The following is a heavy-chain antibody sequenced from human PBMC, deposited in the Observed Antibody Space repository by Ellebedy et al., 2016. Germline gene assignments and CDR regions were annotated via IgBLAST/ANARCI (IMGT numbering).Heavy chain of an antibody. V-gene: IGHV1-18*01. CDR2: ISAYNGDT. CDR1: GYMFTSYS. CDR3: ARGQIRADIDYDF. D-gene: IGHD3-9*01. J-gene: IGHJ4*02. Sequence: ASVKVSXXASGYMFTSYSIAWVRQAPGRGLEWVGWISAYNGDTDSAQKFQGRVSITADTATNTAYLELRSLTSDDTAVYFCARGQIRADIDYDFWGQGTLVTVSS.